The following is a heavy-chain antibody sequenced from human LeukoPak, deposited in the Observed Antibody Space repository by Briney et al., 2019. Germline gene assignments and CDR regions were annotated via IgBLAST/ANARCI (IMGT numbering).Heavy chain of an antibody. D-gene: IGHD3-9*01. V-gene: IGHV1-2*02. CDR2: INPNSGGT. Sequence: ASVKVSCKASGYTFTGYYMHWGRQAPGQGLEWMGGINPNSGGTNYAQKFQGRVTMTRDTSISTAYMELIRLRSDDTAVYYCASALTYYDILTGYQSGYYFDYWGQGTLVTVSS. CDR3: ASALTYYDILTGYQSGYYFDY. CDR1: GYTFTGYY. J-gene: IGHJ4*02.